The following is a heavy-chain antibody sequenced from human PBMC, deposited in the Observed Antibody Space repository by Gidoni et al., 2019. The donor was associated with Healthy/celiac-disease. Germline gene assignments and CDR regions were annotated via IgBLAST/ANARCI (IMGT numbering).Heavy chain of an antibody. CDR3: ASTLDSSGWWGAFDI. D-gene: IGHD6-19*01. Sequence: QLQLQESGPGLVKPSETLSLTCTVSGGSISSSSYYWGWIRQPPGKGLEWIGCISYSGSTYSNPSLKSRVTISVDTSKNQFSLKLSSVTAADTAVYYCASTLDSSGWWGAFDIWGQGTMVTVSS. J-gene: IGHJ3*02. V-gene: IGHV4-39*01. CDR2: ISYSGST. CDR1: GGSISSSSYY.